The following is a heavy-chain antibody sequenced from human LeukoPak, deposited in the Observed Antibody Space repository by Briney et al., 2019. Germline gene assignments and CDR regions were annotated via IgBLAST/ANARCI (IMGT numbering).Heavy chain of an antibody. J-gene: IGHJ5*02. CDR1: GGSFSGYY. V-gene: IGHV4-34*01. Sequence: SETLSLTCAVYGGSFSGYYWSWIRQPPGKGLEWIGEINHSGSTNYNPSLKSRVTISVDTSKNQFSLKLSSVTAADTAVYYCARHFRGYDILTGYYGSCWFDPWGQGTLVTVSS. D-gene: IGHD3-9*01. CDR2: INHSGST. CDR3: ARHFRGYDILTGYYGSCWFDP.